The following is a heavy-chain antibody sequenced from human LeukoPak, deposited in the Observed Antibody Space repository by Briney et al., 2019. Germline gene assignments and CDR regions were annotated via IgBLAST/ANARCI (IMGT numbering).Heavy chain of an antibody. CDR2: IYYSGST. J-gene: IGHJ2*01. V-gene: IGHV4-39*07. Sequence: PSETLSLTCTVSGGSISSSSYYWGWIRQPPGKGLEWIGSIYYSGSTYYNPSLKSRVTISVDTSKNQFSLKLSSVTAADTAVYYCARAVLPSWYFDLWGRGTLVTVSS. CDR3: ARAVLPSWYFDL. CDR1: GGSISSSSYY.